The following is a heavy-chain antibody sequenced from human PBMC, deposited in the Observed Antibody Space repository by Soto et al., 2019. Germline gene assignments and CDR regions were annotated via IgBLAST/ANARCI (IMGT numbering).Heavy chain of an antibody. CDR1: GGSFSGYY. CDR2: INHSGST. CDR3: ARGRRIAVAGTYNWFDP. Sequence: QVQLQQWGAGLLKPSETLSLTCAVYGGSFSGYYWSWIRQPPGKGLEWIGEINHSGSTNYNPSLKSRVTISVDTSKDQFSLKLSSVTAADTAVYYCARGRRIAVAGTYNWFDPWGQGTLVTVSS. J-gene: IGHJ5*02. D-gene: IGHD6-19*01. V-gene: IGHV4-34*01.